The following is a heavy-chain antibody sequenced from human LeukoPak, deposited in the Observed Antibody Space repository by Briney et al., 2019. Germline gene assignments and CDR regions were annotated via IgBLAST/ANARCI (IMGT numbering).Heavy chain of an antibody. Sequence: GGSLRLSCVASGLTFSSNSMSWVRQPPGMELEWVSGISVSGITVYADSVKGRLTISRDNSKNTLYLQMNNLRAEDTALYYCAKGFSVRGRFDPWGQGTQVTVSS. CDR2: ISVSGIT. CDR3: AKGFSVRGRFDP. V-gene: IGHV3-23*01. D-gene: IGHD2-15*01. CDR1: GLTFSSNS. J-gene: IGHJ5*02.